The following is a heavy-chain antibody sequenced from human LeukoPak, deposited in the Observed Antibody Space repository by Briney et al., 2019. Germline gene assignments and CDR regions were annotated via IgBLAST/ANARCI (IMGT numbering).Heavy chain of an antibody. CDR1: GFTSNRYW. Sequence: GGSLRLSCAASGFTSNRYWMSWVRQAPGNGLEWVANVKEDGSEKKYVDSVKGRFTISRDNAKNSLYLQMNSLRAEDTAVYYCTTSFRDREEKIDYWGQGTLVTVSS. J-gene: IGHJ4*02. CDR2: VKEDGSEK. D-gene: IGHD2-21*01. CDR3: TTSFRDREEKIDY. V-gene: IGHV3-7*01.